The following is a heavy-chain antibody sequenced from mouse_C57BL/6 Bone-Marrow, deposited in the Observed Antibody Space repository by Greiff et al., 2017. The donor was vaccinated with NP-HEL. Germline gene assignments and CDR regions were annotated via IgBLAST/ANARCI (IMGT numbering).Heavy chain of an antibody. CDR2: INYDGSST. J-gene: IGHJ4*01. CDR1: GFTFSDYS. D-gene: IGHD2-4*01. Sequence: EVQLVESEGGLVQPGSSMKLSCTASGFTFSDYSMAWVRQVPEKGLEWVANINYDGSSTYYLDSLKSRFIISRDNAKNILYLQMSSLKSEDTATYYCAREGGLRRRTYAMDYWCQGTSVTVSS. V-gene: IGHV5-16*01. CDR3: AREGGLRRRTYAMDY.